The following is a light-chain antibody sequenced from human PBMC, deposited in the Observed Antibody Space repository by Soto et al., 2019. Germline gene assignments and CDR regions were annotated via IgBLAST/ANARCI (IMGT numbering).Light chain of an antibody. J-gene: IGKJ3*01. V-gene: IGKV1-39*01. CDR1: QSISSY. CDR2: AAS. CDR3: QHSYGTPFT. Sequence: DIQMTQSPSSLSASVGDRVTITCRASQSISSYLNWYQQKPGKAPKLLIYAASSLHTGVPSRFSGSGSGTDFTLTISSVQPEDFATYYCQHSYGTPFTFGHGTKVDIK.